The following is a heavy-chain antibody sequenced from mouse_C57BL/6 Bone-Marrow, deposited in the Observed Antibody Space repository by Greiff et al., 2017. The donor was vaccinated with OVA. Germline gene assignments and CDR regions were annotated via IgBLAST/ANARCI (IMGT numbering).Heavy chain of an antibody. J-gene: IGHJ2*01. CDR1: GYTFTDYN. CDR2: INPNNGGT. D-gene: IGHD4-1*01. Sequence: VQLQQSGPELVKPGASVKIPCKASGYTFTDYNMDWVKQSHGKSLEWIGDINPNNGGTIYNQKFKGKATLTVDKSSSTAYMELRSLTSEDTAVYYCARPEELGRGYFDYWGQGTTLTVSS. CDR3: ARPEELGRGYFDY. V-gene: IGHV1-18*01.